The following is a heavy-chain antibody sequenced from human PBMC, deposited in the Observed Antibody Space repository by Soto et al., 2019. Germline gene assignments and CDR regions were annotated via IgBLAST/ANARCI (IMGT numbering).Heavy chain of an antibody. CDR2: TYYSGIT. CDR1: GGSMSNYY. V-gene: IGHV4-59*01. CDR3: ARSTPNLWFFL. Sequence: XATLSLTCTVSGGSMSNYYFSWLRQPPGRGLEWIGYTYYSGITNFNPSLKSRVTFSVDTSKNQISLNLTSVTAADTAVYYCARSTPNLWFFLWGQGTMVTVSS. J-gene: IGHJ3*01. D-gene: IGHD2-15*01.